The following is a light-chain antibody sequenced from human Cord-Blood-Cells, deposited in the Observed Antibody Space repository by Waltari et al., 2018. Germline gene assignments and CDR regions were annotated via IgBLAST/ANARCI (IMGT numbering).Light chain of an antibody. CDR1: SSYVGRYNY. Sequence: QSALTQPRSVSRSPAPSVTLSCTATSSYVGRYNYVSWYQQHPGKAPKLMIYDVSKRPSGVPDRFSGSKSGNTASLTISGLQAEDEADYYCCSYAGSYTFVFGTGTKVTVL. CDR2: DVS. V-gene: IGLV2-11*01. J-gene: IGLJ1*01. CDR3: CSYAGSYTFV.